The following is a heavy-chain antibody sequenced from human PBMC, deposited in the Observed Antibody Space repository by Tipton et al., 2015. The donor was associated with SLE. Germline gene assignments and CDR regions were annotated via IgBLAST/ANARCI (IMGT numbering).Heavy chain of an antibody. Sequence: SLRLSCAASGFTFSSYEMNWVRQAPGKGLEWVSYISSSGSTIYYADSVKGRFTISRDNAKNSLYLQMNSLRAEDTAVYYCARDLLVAAAGTADYWGQGPLVTVSS. CDR2: ISSSGSTI. V-gene: IGHV3-48*03. CDR1: GFTFSSYE. CDR3: ARDLLVAAAGTADY. D-gene: IGHD6-13*01. J-gene: IGHJ4*02.